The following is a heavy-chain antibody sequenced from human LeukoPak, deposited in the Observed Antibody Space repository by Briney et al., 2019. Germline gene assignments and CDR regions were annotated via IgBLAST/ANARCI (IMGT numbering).Heavy chain of an antibody. V-gene: IGHV4-61*01. CDR1: GGSVSSGSYY. CDR2: IYYSGST. J-gene: IGHJ3*02. CDR3: ARDLLWFRIKTGDAFDI. D-gene: IGHD3-10*01. Sequence: PSETLSLTCTVSGGSVSSGSYYWSWIRQPPGKGLEWIGYIYYSGSTNYNPSLKGRVTISVDTSKNQFSLKLSSVTAADTAVYYCARDLLWFRIKTGDAFDIWGQGTMVTVSS.